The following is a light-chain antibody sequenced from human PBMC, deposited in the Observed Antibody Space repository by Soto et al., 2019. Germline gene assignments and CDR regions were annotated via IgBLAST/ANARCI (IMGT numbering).Light chain of an antibody. CDR2: GAS. CDR1: QRIDTR. V-gene: IGKV1-27*01. CDR3: QKYNSAPLT. J-gene: IGKJ1*01. Sequence: EDRLTITCRSSQRIDTRLAWHQQKPGKVPKVLIYGASTLQPGVPSRFSGSGSGTDFTLTISSLQPEDVATYYCQKYNSAPLTFGQGTKVDIK.